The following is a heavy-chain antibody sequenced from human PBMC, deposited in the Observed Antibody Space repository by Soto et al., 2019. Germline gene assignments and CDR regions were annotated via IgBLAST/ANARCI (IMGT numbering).Heavy chain of an antibody. J-gene: IGHJ6*02. V-gene: IGHV1-69*13. Sequence: SVKVSCKASGGTFSSYAISWVRQAPGQGLEWMGGIIPIFGTANYAQKFQGRVTITADESTSTAYMELSSLRSEDTAVYYCAGTRGYSYGLSGHYYGMDVWGQGTTVTVSS. D-gene: IGHD5-18*01. CDR2: IIPIFGTA. CDR3: AGTRGYSYGLSGHYYGMDV. CDR1: GGTFSSYA.